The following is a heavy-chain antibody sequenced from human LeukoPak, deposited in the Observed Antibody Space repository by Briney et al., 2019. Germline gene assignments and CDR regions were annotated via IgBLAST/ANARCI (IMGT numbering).Heavy chain of an antibody. CDR3: ARAFGVALDY. V-gene: IGHV3-53*01. D-gene: IGHD3-3*01. CDR2: IYSGGST. J-gene: IGHJ4*02. CDR1: GFTFSDYY. Sequence: PGGSLRLSCAASGFTFSDYYMSWVRQAPGKGLEWVSVIYSGGSTYYADSVKGRFTISRDNSKNTLYLQMNSLRAEDTAVYYCARAFGVALDYWGQGTLVTVSS.